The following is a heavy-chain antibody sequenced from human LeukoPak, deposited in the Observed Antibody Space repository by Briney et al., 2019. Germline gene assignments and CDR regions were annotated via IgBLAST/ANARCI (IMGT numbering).Heavy chain of an antibody. CDR3: ARDNSIAAAGLYYYYYGMDV. D-gene: IGHD6-13*01. J-gene: IGHJ6*02. V-gene: IGHV3-53*01. Sequence: QSGGSLRLSCAASGFTVSSNYMSWVRQAPGKGLEWVSVIHSGGSTYYADSVKGRFTISRDNSKNTLYLQMNSLRAEDTAVYYCARDNSIAAAGLYYYYYGMDVWGQGTTVTVSS. CDR2: IHSGGST. CDR1: GFTVSSNY.